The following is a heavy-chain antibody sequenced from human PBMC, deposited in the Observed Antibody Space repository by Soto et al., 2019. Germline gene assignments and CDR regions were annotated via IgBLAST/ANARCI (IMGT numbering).Heavy chain of an antibody. CDR3: TTDHGWKYIP. D-gene: IGHD1-7*01. V-gene: IGHV3-15*07. Sequence: PGGSLRLSCAASGFVFSDAWMNWVRQAPGKGLEWVGRIRNKRDGGTTEYAAPVKGRFTISRDDSKNTLYLQMNSLKTEDTAVYYCTTDHGWKYIPWGQGTLVTDSS. CDR2: IRNKRDGGTT. CDR1: GFVFSDAW. J-gene: IGHJ1*01.